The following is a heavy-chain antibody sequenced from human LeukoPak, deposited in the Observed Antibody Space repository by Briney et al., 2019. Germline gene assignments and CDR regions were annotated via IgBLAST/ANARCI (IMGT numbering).Heavy chain of an antibody. J-gene: IGHJ4*02. CDR2: ISSSGSTI. CDR1: GFTVSSNY. V-gene: IGHV3-11*04. CDR3: ARSASWELLGAFDY. D-gene: IGHD1-26*01. Sequence: GGSLRLSCAASGFTVSSNYMSWVRQAPGMGLEWVSYISSSGSTIYYADSVKGRFTISRDNAKNSLYLQMNSLRAADTAVYYCARSASWELLGAFDYWGQGTLVTVSS.